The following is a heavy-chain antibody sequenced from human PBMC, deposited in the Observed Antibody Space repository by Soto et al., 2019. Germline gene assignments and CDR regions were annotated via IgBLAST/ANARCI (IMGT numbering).Heavy chain of an antibody. CDR3: ARLPRDCNKTSCYYADH. CDR2: MYPGDSDT. J-gene: IGHJ4*02. Sequence: RESLKISCRGSGYDFNTNWFGWVRQLPGRGLEWVGIMYPGDSDTRYNPSLQGHVTLSVDVTVSTAFLQWRSLETSDTGMYFCARLPRDCNKTSCYYADHWGQGTQVTAPQ. D-gene: IGHD3-3*01. V-gene: IGHV5-51*01. CDR1: GYDFNTNW.